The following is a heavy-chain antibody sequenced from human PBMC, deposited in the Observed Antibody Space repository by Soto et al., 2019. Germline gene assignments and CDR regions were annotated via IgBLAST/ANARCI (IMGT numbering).Heavy chain of an antibody. CDR1: GFAFDDYY. Sequence: EGQLVQSGGGLVQPGGSLRLSCTASGFAFDDYYMDWVRQVPGKGLEWIGRTRGKPNNYASEYGASVKGRFTISRDASKDSMYLQMNTLKTEDTAVYYCARDTGGSYEYWGQGALVIVSS. CDR2: TRGKPNNYAS. CDR3: ARDTGGSYEY. J-gene: IGHJ4*02. D-gene: IGHD1-26*01. V-gene: IGHV3-72*01.